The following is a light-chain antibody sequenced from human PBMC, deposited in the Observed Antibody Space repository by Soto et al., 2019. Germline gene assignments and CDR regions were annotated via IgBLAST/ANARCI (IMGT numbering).Light chain of an antibody. CDR2: DVT. CDR1: ISDVGSYDL. V-gene: IGLV2-11*01. J-gene: IGLJ1*01. CDR3: CSYAGSYTYV. Sequence: QSALTQPASVSGSPGQSITISCTGTISDVGSYDLVSWYQQHPGKAPKLMIYDVTKRPSGVRDRFSASKSGNTASLTISGLQAEDEADYYCCSYAGSYTYVFGTGTKVTVL.